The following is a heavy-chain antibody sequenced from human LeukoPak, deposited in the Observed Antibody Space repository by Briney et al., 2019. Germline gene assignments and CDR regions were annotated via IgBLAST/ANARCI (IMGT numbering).Heavy chain of an antibody. CDR1: GFTFSSYW. CDR3: AKLGTSGSYSFDY. Sequence: QPGGSLRLSCAASGFTFSSYWMHWVRQAPGKGLVWVSRISSDGSSTSYADSVKGRFTISRDTPKNTLYLQMNSLRAEDTAVYYCAKLGTSGSYSFDYWGQGTLVTVSS. CDR2: ISSDGSST. V-gene: IGHV3-74*01. J-gene: IGHJ4*02. D-gene: IGHD1-26*01.